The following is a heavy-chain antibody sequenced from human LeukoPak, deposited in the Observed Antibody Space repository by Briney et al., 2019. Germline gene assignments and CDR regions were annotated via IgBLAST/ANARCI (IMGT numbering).Heavy chain of an antibody. J-gene: IGHJ4*02. CDR3: AKVGAWELQRVFEN. CDR1: GFTFSSYW. Sequence: GGSLRLSCEVSGFTFSSYWMTWARHIPGKGLEWVANINRDGSEQHYVESVKGRFTISGDNGRNSLYLQMDSLRVDDTAVYYCAKVGAWELQRVFENWGQGTLVTVSS. V-gene: IGHV3-7*01. D-gene: IGHD1-26*01. CDR2: INRDGSEQ.